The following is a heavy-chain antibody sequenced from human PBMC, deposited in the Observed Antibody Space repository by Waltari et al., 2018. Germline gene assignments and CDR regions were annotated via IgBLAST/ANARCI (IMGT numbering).Heavy chain of an antibody. CDR3: ARDSHGSGYYYYGMDV. V-gene: IGHV4-59*11. D-gene: IGHD3-10*01. CDR1: GGSISSHY. CDR2: IYYSGST. J-gene: IGHJ6*02. Sequence: QVQLQESGPGLVKPSETLSLTCTVSGGSISSHYWSWIRQPPGKGLEWIGYIYYSGSTNYNPSLKVRVTISVDTSKNQFSLKLSSVTAADTAVYYCARDSHGSGYYYYGMDVWGQGTTVTVSS.